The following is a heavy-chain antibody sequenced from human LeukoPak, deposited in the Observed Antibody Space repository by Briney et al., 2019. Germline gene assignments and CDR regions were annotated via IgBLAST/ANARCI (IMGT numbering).Heavy chain of an antibody. CDR3: ARDGAYCGGDCYSGLYWYFDL. CDR2: ITTNGDSK. J-gene: IGHJ2*01. Sequence: GGSLRLSCAASGFTFSSYAIHWVRQAPGKGLEYVSTITTNGDSKYYADSVRGRFTISRDNSKNTLYLQMGSLRTEDMAVYYCARDGAYCGGDCYSGLYWYFDLWGRGTLVTVSS. D-gene: IGHD2-21*02. CDR1: GFTFSSYA. V-gene: IGHV3-64*02.